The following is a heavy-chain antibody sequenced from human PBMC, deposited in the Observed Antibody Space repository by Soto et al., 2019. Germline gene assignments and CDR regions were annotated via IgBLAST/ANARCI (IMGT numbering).Heavy chain of an antibody. Sequence: ASVKVSCKASGYTLTSYGISWVRQAPGQGLEWMGWISAYNGNTNYAQKLQGRVTMTTDTSTSTAYMELRSLRSDDTAVYYCARSSRYYDFWSGYMPVGMDVWGQGTTVTVSS. D-gene: IGHD3-3*01. J-gene: IGHJ6*02. CDR1: GYTLTSYG. V-gene: IGHV1-18*04. CDR2: ISAYNGNT. CDR3: ARSSRYYDFWSGYMPVGMDV.